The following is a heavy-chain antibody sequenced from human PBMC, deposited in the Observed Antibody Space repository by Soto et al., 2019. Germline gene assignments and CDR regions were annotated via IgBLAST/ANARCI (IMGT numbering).Heavy chain of an antibody. CDR2: ISFDGSTK. Sequence: QVQLVEFGGGVVQPGRSLRLSCAASRFTFSNYAMHWVRQAPGKGLQWVALISFDGSTKYYADSVKGRFTISRDNSKNTLYLQMNSLRAEDAAVYYCARSPGSCSNTRCYGRDFAMDVWGQGTTVTVSS. CDR3: ARSPGSCSNTRCYGRDFAMDV. J-gene: IGHJ6*02. CDR1: RFTFSNYA. V-gene: IGHV3-30-3*01. D-gene: IGHD2-2*01.